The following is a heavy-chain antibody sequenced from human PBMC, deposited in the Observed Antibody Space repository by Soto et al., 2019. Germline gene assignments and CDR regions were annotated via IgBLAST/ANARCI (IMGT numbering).Heavy chain of an antibody. CDR2: IIPILGIT. CDR3: ARSICSGGSCRPNWFDP. J-gene: IGHJ5*02. CDR1: GGTFSSYT. V-gene: IGHV1-69*02. D-gene: IGHD2-15*01. Sequence: GASVKVSCKASGGTFSSYTISWVRQAPGQGLEWMGRIIPILGITNYAQKFQGRVTITADKSTSTAYMELSSLRSEDTAVYYCARSICSGGSCRPNWFDPWGQGTLVTVSS.